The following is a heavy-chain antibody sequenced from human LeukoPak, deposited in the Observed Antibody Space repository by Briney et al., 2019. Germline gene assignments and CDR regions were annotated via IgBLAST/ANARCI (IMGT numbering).Heavy chain of an antibody. CDR1: GGSISSHY. J-gene: IGHJ4*02. Sequence: SETLSLTCTVSGGSISSHYWSWIRQPPGKGLEWLGSIRYSGTTYYNSSLKGRVTMFVDTSNNQFSLRLRSVTAADTAVYYCARRLHYFDYWGQGSLVTVSS. V-gene: IGHV4-59*04. CDR3: ARRLHYFDY. CDR2: IRYSGTT. D-gene: IGHD2-21*02.